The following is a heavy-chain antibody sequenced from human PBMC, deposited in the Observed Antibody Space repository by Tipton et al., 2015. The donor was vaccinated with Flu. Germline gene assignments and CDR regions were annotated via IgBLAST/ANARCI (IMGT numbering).Heavy chain of an antibody. CDR3: VSEGSL. CDR2: IYPGDSDT. V-gene: IGHV5-51*03. Sequence: VQLVQSGAELKKPGESLRISCKVSGYSFTNHWIGWVRQMPGKGLDWAGLIYPGDSDTIYSPSFQGQVTISVDKSINTAYLQWGSLKASDTAIYYCVSEGSLWGQGTLVTVSS. CDR1: GYSFTNHW. J-gene: IGHJ4*02.